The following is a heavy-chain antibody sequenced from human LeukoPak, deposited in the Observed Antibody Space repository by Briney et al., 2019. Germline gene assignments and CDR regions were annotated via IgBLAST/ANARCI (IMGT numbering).Heavy chain of an antibody. J-gene: IGHJ4*02. CDR3: ARAGGYSYGFPDY. CDR1: SGSISSSNYY. CDR2: IYYSGST. D-gene: IGHD5-18*01. Sequence: KASETLSLTCTVSSGSISSSNYYWGWIRQPPGKGLEWIGSIYYSGSTYYNPSLKSRVTISVDTSKNQFSLKLSSVTAADTAVYYCARAGGYSYGFPDYWGQGTLVTVSS. V-gene: IGHV4-39*07.